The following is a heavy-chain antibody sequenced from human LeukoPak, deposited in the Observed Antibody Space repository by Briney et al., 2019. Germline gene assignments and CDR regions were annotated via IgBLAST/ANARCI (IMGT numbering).Heavy chain of an antibody. CDR1: GFTFSNYE. CDR3: AKVDFDYGGN. V-gene: IGHV3-48*03. Sequence: GGSLRLSCAASGFTFSNYEMNWVRQAPGEGLEWVSYINSRGTTTYYADSVKGRFTISRDNAKNSLYLQMNSLGVEDTAVYYCAKVDFDYGGNWGQGTLVTVSS. CDR2: INSRGTTT. J-gene: IGHJ4*02. D-gene: IGHD3-9*01.